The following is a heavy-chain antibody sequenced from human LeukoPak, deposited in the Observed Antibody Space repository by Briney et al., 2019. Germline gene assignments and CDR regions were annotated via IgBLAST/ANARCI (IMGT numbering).Heavy chain of an antibody. D-gene: IGHD6-13*01. Sequence: GGSLRLSCAASGFTFSSYRMNWVRQAPGKGLEWVSSISSSSSYIYYADSVKGRFTISRDNAKNSLYLQMNSLRAEDTAVYYCARDSSSWYTDWFDPWGQGTLVTVSS. J-gene: IGHJ5*02. CDR3: ARDSSSWYTDWFDP. CDR2: ISSSSSYI. V-gene: IGHV3-21*01. CDR1: GFTFSSYR.